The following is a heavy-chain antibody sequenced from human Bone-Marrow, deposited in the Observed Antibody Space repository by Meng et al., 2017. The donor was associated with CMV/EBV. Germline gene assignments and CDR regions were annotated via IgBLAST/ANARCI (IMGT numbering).Heavy chain of an antibody. Sequence: ASVKVSCKASGYTFTSCDINWVRQATGQGLEWMGWMNPNSGNTGYAQKFQGRVTMTSNTSIRTAYMELSRLRSDDTAVYYCARDGIVVVPAAIQGSNYYNYGMDVWGQGTTVTVSS. CDR2: MNPNSGNT. CDR1: GYTFTSCD. D-gene: IGHD2-2*02. J-gene: IGHJ6*02. V-gene: IGHV1-8*01. CDR3: ARDGIVVVPAAIQGSNYYNYGMDV.